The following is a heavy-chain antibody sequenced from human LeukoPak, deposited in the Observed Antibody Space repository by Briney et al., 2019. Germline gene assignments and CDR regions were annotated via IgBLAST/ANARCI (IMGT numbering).Heavy chain of an antibody. V-gene: IGHV3-23*01. CDR3: ARPRGNVEMATIPFDY. CDR2: ISGSGGST. CDR1: GFTFSSYA. Sequence: GGSLRLSCAASGFTFSSYAMSWVRQAPGKGLEWVSAISGSGGSTYYADSVKGRFTISRDNSKNTLYLQMNSLRAEDTAVYYCARPRGNVEMATIPFDYWGQGTLVTVSS. J-gene: IGHJ4*02. D-gene: IGHD5-24*01.